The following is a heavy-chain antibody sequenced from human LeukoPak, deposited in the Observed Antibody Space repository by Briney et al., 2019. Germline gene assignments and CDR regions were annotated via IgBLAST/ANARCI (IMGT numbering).Heavy chain of an antibody. D-gene: IGHD3-16*01. CDR1: GYTFSRYY. CDR3: AREESGGLFDY. CDR2: MNPSGGTT. Sequence: ASVKVSCKASGYTFSRYYIHWVRQAPGQGPEWMGKMNPSGGTTTYAQKFQGRVTMTRDTPTSTVYMEMSSLRPEDTAVYYCAREESGGLFDYWGQGTLVTVSS. V-gene: IGHV1-46*01. J-gene: IGHJ4*02.